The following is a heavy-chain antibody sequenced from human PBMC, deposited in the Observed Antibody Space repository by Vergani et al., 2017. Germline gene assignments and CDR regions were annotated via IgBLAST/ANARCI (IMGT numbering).Heavy chain of an antibody. CDR1: GGSISSSSYY. D-gene: IGHD3-22*01. J-gene: IGHJ4*02. Sequence: QLQLQESGPGLVKPSETLSLTCTVSGGSISSSSYYWGWIRQPPGKGLEWIGEINHSGSTNYNPSLKSRVTISVDTSKNQFSLKLSSVTAADTAVYYCARGRITMIAGFDYWGQGTLVTVSS. CDR3: ARGRITMIAGFDY. V-gene: IGHV4-39*07. CDR2: INHSGST.